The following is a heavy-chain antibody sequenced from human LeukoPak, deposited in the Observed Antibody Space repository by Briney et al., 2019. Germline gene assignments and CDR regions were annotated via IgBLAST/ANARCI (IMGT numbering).Heavy chain of an antibody. CDR2: NMNT. Sequence: SESLSLTWIVSGASVSSGGHHWSCIRQAPGQGLEWIGHNMNTYYDPSLKSRVTISIGTSKNQFSLMLSTVTAADTAIYYCATYYVYGAGRAHWGPGTLVTVSS. D-gene: IGHD4/OR15-4a*01. J-gene: IGHJ4*02. CDR1: GASVSSGGHH. CDR3: ATYYVYGAGRAH. V-gene: IGHV4-61*08.